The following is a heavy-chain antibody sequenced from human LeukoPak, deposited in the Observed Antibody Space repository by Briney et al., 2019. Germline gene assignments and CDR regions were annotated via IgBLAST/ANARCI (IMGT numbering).Heavy chain of an antibody. CDR2: IWYDGSNK. CDR3: ARVSEGGYYDSSGYRLDY. D-gene: IGHD3-22*01. Sequence: GGSLRLSCAASGFTFSSYGMHWVRQAPGKGLEWVAVIWYDGSNKYNADSVKGRFTISRDNSKNTLYLQMNSLRAEDTAVYYCARVSEGGYYDSSGYRLDYWGQGTLVTVSS. V-gene: IGHV3-33*01. CDR1: GFTFSSYG. J-gene: IGHJ4*02.